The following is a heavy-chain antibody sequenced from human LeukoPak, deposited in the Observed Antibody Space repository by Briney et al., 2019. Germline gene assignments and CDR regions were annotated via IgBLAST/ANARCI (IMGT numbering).Heavy chain of an antibody. Sequence: VKVSCKASGFTFTSSAMQWVRQARGQRLEWIGWIVVGSGNTNYAQKFQERVTITRDMSTSTAYMELSSLRSEDTAVYDFAAXXDYYDSSGTGPDIWGQGTMVTVSS. CDR3: AAXXDYYDSSGTGPDI. V-gene: IGHV1-58*02. J-gene: IGHJ3*02. CDR1: GFTFTSSA. CDR2: IVVGSGNT. D-gene: IGHD3-22*01.